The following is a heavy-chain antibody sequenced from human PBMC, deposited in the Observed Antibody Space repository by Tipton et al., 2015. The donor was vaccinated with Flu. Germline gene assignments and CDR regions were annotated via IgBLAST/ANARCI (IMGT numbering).Heavy chain of an antibody. V-gene: IGHV4-39*07. J-gene: IGHJ5*02. CDR2: IYYSGST. Sequence: TLSLTCTVSGGSISSSSYYWGWIRQPPGKGLEWIGSIYYSGSTYYNPSLKSRVTISVDTSKNQFSLRLSSVTAADTAVYYCARVGGDYRDTSGFIPWFDLWGQGTLVTVSS. CDR1: GGSISSSSYY. CDR3: ARVGGDYRDTSGFIPWFDL. D-gene: IGHD3-22*01.